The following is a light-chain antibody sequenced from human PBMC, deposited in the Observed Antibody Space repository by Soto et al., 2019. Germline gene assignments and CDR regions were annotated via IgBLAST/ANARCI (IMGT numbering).Light chain of an antibody. J-gene: IGLJ3*02. CDR3: TSYAGSNNLGV. CDR1: SSDVGGYNY. CDR2: EVN. Sequence: QSALTQPPSASGSPGQSVTISCTGTSSDVGGYNYVSWYQQYPGKAPKLMIYEVNKRPSGVPDRFSGSKSGNTASLTVSGLQAEDEADYYCTSYAGSNNLGVFGGGTQLTVL. V-gene: IGLV2-8*01.